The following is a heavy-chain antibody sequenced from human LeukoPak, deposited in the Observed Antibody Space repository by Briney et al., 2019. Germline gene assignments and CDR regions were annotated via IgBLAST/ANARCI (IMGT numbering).Heavy chain of an antibody. J-gene: IGHJ5*02. V-gene: IGHV4-39*07. CDR1: GGSISSSSYY. Sequence: PSETLSLTCTVSGGSISSSSYYWGWIRQPPGKGLEWIGSIYYSGSTYYNPSLKSRVTISVDTSKNQFSLKLNSVTAADTAVYYCARVRYNWNDNGRVDPWGQGTLVTVSS. CDR2: IYYSGST. CDR3: ARVRYNWNDNGRVDP. D-gene: IGHD1-20*01.